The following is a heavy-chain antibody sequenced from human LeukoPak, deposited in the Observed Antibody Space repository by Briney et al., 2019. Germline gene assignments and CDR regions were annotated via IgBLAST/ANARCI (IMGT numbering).Heavy chain of an antibody. CDR2: LNHSGST. V-gene: IGHV4-34*01. CDR1: GGSFSGYY. CDR3: ASWPTGDYPNWFDP. J-gene: IGHJ5*01. D-gene: IGHD4-17*01. Sequence: PSETLSLTSAVYGGSFSGYYWSWLRQPPGKGLEWIGELNHSGSTNYNPSLKSRVTISVDTSKNQFSLRLGAVAAADTAVYYCASWPTGDYPNWFDPWGQGTLVTVSS.